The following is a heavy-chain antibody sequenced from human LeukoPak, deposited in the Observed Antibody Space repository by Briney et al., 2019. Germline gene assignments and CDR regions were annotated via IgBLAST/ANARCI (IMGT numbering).Heavy chain of an antibody. Sequence: GESLKISCKGSGYSFTSYWIGWVRQMPGKGLEWMGIIYPGDSDTRYSPSFQGQVTISADKSISTAYLQWSSLKASDTAMYYCARKYYYDSSGPDDAFDIWGQGTMVTVSS. D-gene: IGHD3-22*01. CDR3: ARKYYYDSSGPDDAFDI. V-gene: IGHV5-51*01. CDR2: IYPGDSDT. J-gene: IGHJ3*02. CDR1: GYSFTSYW.